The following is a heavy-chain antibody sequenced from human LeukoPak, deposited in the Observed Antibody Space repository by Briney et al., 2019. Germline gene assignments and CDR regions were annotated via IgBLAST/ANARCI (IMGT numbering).Heavy chain of an antibody. V-gene: IGHV3-15*01. D-gene: IGHD6-25*01. J-gene: IGHJ4*02. Sequence: GGSLRLSCAASGFTFSDYYMDWVRQAPGKGLEWVGRIKSKTEGGTTDYAAPVKGRFTISRDDSKNTLYLQMNSLKTEDTAVYYCTTAPARIDYWGQGTLVIISS. CDR2: IKSKTEGGTT. CDR3: TTAPARIDY. CDR1: GFTFSDYY.